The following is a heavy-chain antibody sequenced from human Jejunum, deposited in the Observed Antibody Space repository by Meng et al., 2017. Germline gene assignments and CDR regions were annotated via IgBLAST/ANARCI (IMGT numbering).Heavy chain of an antibody. CDR1: GGSISSGDYY. Sequence: QLQLQESDSGLVKPSQTLSLTCAVSGGSISSGDYYWSWIRQPPGKGLEWIGYIYYSGSTSYNPSLKSRVAISVDTSKNQFSLKLSSVTAADTAVYYCARVGAILNTGEIDYWGQGTLVTVSS. CDR3: ARVGAILNTGEIDY. CDR2: IYYSGST. V-gene: IGHV4-30-4*01. D-gene: IGHD3-16*01. J-gene: IGHJ4*02.